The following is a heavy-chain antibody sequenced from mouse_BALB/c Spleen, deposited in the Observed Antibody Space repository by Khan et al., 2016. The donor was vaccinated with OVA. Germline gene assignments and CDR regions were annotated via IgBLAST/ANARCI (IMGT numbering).Heavy chain of an antibody. CDR2: IDPYYGDT. J-gene: IGHJ1*01. CDR1: GYSFTGYN. Sequence: VQLKQSGPELEKPGASVKIPCKASGYSFTGYNMNWVKQSNGKSLEWIGNIDPYYGDTSYNQKFKGKATLTVDKSSSTAYMQLKSLTSEDSAVYYCARSTWYFDVWGAGTTVTVSS. V-gene: IGHV1-39*01. CDR3: ARSTWYFDV.